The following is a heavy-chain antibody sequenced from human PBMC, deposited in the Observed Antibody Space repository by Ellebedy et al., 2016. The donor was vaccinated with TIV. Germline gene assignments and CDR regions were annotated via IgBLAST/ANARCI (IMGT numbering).Heavy chain of an antibody. V-gene: IGHV4-39*02. D-gene: IGHD6-25*01. CDR3: ATSAAIDAFDI. CDR2: LYYSGST. J-gene: IGHJ3*02. Sequence: SETLSLTXSVSGGSVIRSGYYCTWIRQPPGKGLEWIGSLYYSGSTWYNPSLKSRVTISVDTSENHFSLRLRSVTAADTAVYYCATSAAIDAFDIWGQGTMVTVSS. CDR1: GGSVIRSGYY.